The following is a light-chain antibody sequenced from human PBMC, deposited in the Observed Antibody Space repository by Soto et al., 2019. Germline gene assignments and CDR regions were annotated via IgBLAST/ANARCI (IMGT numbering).Light chain of an antibody. CDR3: SSYAGSNIF. CDR1: SSDVGGYNY. Sequence: QSALTQPPSASGSPGQSVTISCTGTSSDVGGYNYVSWYQQHPGKAPKLMIYEVSKRPSGVPDRFSGPKSGNTASLTVSGLQAEDEADYYCSSYAGSNIFFGTGTKVTVL. CDR2: EVS. V-gene: IGLV2-8*01. J-gene: IGLJ1*01.